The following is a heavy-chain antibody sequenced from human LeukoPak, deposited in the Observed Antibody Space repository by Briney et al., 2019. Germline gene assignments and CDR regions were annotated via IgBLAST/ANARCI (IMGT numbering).Heavy chain of an antibody. CDR3: ARAVTVVTRGGLVFDY. CDR1: GFTVTSTY. Sequence: GGSLRLFCGASGFTVTSTYVTGVRQATGEALEWVSYISSSSNTIYYADSVKGRFTISRDNAKNSLFLQMNSLRDEDTSVYYCARAVTVVTRGGLVFDYWGQGTLVTVSS. CDR2: ISSSSNTI. J-gene: IGHJ4*02. V-gene: IGHV3-48*02. D-gene: IGHD2-21*02.